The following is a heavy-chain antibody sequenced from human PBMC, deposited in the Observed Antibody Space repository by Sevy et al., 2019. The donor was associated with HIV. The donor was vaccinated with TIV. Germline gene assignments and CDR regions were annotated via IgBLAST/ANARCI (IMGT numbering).Heavy chain of an antibody. V-gene: IGHV1-2*02. CDR1: GDSFTARY. CDR2: INPNNGGT. J-gene: IGHJ6*02. CDR3: ARDTTRLSYNYGSGSYYYGDFGMDV. D-gene: IGHD3-10*01. Sequence: ASVKVSCKVSGDSFTARYIHWVRQAPGQGLEWMGWINPNNGGTNYAHKFQGKITMTRDTAISTLYKEVSRLTSDDTAVYYCARDTTRLSYNYGSGSYYYGDFGMDVWGQGTTVTVS.